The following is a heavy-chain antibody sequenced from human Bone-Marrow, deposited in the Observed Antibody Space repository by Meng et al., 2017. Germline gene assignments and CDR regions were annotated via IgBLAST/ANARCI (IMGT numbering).Heavy chain of an antibody. J-gene: IGHJ6*02. CDR1: GFIVSNPW. CDR2: IRADGIET. Sequence: GESLKIPFAASGFIVSNPWISWVRQAPGKGLEWVASIRADGIETQYVDSVRGRFTISGDNAKNLVFLQMNSVRVEDTAVYYCARVYCSGGSCYPYGMDVWGQGTTVTVSS. CDR3: ARVYCSGGSCYPYGMDV. D-gene: IGHD2-15*01. V-gene: IGHV3-7*01.